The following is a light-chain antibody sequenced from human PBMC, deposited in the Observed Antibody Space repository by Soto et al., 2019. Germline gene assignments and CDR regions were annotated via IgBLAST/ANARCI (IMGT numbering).Light chain of an antibody. CDR3: QQRSNWPPIT. V-gene: IGKV3D-20*02. Sequence: EFVLTQSPGTLSLSPGERATLSCRAIQTVRNNYLAWYQQKPGQAPRLLIYGASTRATGIPARFSGSGSGTEFTLTISSLQSEDFAVYYCQQRSNWPPITFGQGTRLEIK. CDR1: QTVRNN. CDR2: GAS. J-gene: IGKJ5*01.